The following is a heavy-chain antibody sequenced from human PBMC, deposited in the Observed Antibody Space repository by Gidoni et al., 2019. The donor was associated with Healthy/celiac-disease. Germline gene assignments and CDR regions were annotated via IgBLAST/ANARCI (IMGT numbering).Heavy chain of an antibody. Sequence: QVQLVESGGGVVQLGRSLRLPCAASGFPFSSYGMHWVRQAPGTGLEWVAVIWYDGRNKYYADSVKGRFTISRDNSKNTLYLQMNSLRAEDTAVYYCARTWVSGSFGAFDIWGQGTMVTVSS. CDR2: IWYDGRNK. CDR3: ARTWVSGSFGAFDI. D-gene: IGHD3-10*01. V-gene: IGHV3-33*01. CDR1: GFPFSSYG. J-gene: IGHJ3*02.